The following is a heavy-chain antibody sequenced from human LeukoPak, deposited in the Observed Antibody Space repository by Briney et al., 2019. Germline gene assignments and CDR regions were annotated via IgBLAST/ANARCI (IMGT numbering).Heavy chain of an antibody. CDR2: IYTSEST. CDR1: GGSISSYY. CDR3: ARHPRSGHAFHY. J-gene: IGHJ4*02. V-gene: IGHV4-4*09. Sequence: SETLSLTCTVSGGSISSYYWSWIRRPPGKGLEWIGYIYTSESTNYNPSLKSRVTISVDTSKNQFSLKLSSVTAADTAVYYCARHPRSGHAFHYWGQGTLVTVSS.